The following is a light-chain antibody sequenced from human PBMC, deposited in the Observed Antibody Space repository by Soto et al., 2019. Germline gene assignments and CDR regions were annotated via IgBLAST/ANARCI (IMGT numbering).Light chain of an antibody. Sequence: QSVLTQPSSVSGAPGQRVTISCTGGRSNIGAGYDVNWYQHLPGTAPKLVIYINNNRPSGVPDRFSGSRSGASASLAITGLQAEDEADYYCQSYDSGLNSYVFGSGTKLTVL. CDR2: INN. V-gene: IGLV1-40*01. J-gene: IGLJ1*01. CDR3: QSYDSGLNSYV. CDR1: RSNIGAGYD.